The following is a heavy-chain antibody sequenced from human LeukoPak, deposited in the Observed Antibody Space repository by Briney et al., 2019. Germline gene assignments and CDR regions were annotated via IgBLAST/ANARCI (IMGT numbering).Heavy chain of an antibody. CDR1: GGSFSGYY. D-gene: IGHD5-18*01. CDR2: INHSGST. Sequence: KASETLSLTCAVYGGSFSGYYWSWIRQPPGKGLEWIGEINHSGSTNYNPSLKSRVTISVDTSKNQFSLKLSSVTAADTAVYCCARRGSYGYNYWGQGTLVTVSS. V-gene: IGHV4-34*01. J-gene: IGHJ4*02. CDR3: ARRGSYGYNY.